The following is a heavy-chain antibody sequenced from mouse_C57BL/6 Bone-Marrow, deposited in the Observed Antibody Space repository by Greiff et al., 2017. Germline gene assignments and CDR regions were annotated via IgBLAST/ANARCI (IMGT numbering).Heavy chain of an antibody. CDR1: GFNIKNTY. J-gene: IGHJ1*03. D-gene: IGHD2-4*01. V-gene: IGHV14-3*01. CDR2: IDPANGNT. CDR3: ARPSTMITTKGYWYFDV. Sequence: VQLQQSVAELVRPGASVKLSCTASGFNIKNTYMHWVKQRPEQGLEWIGRIDPANGNTKYAPKFQGKATIPADTSSNTAYLQLSSLTSEDTAIYYCARPSTMITTKGYWYFDVWGTGTTVTVSS.